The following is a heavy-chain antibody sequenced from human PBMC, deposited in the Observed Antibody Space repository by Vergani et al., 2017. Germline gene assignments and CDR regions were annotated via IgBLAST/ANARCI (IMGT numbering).Heavy chain of an antibody. CDR1: GFTFSSYS. CDR2: ISSSSSTI. D-gene: IGHD1-26*01. CDR3: AGGGGSDYDEIDY. J-gene: IGHJ4*02. Sequence: EVQLVESGGGLVQPGGSLRLSCAASGFTFSSYSMNWVRQAPGKGLEWVSYISSSSSTIYYADSVKGRFTISRENAKKSLYLQMSSLSAEDTAVYYCAGGGGSDYDEIDYWGQGTLVTVSS. V-gene: IGHV3-48*01.